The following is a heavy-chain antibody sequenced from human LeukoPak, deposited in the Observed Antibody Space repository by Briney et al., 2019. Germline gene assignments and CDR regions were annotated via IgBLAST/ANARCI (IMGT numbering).Heavy chain of an antibody. Sequence: PSETLSLTCTVSGGSISSYYWSWIRQPPGKGLEWIGYIYYSGSTNYNPSLKSRVTISVDTSKNQFSLKLSSVTAADTAVYYCAREEGIAVQYGMDVWGQGTTVTVSS. D-gene: IGHD6-19*01. CDR1: GGSISSYY. CDR3: AREEGIAVQYGMDV. J-gene: IGHJ6*02. V-gene: IGHV4-59*12. CDR2: IYYSGST.